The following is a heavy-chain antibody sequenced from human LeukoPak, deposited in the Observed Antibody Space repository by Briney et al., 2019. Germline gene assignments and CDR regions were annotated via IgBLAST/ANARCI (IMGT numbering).Heavy chain of an antibody. CDR2: ISGSDGTT. J-gene: IGHJ4*02. D-gene: IGHD3-22*01. CDR1: GFIFSNYR. V-gene: IGHV3-23*01. CDR3: AKAVSSGYYCEVYDFDY. Sequence: GGSLRLSCAASGFIFSNYRMNWVRQAPGKGLEWVSSISGSDGTTYYADSVKGRFSISRDNSKNTLYLQMNSLRAEDTATYYCAKAVSSGYYCEVYDFDYWGQGTLVTVSS.